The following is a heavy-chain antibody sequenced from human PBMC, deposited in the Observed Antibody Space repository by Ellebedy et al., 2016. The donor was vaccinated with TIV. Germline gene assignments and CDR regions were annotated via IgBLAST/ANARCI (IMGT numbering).Heavy chain of an antibody. V-gene: IGHV3-23*01. D-gene: IGHD3-9*01. Sequence: GESLKISXAASGFTFSSYAMSWVRQAPGKGLEWVSAISGSGGSTYYADSVKGRFTISRDNSKNTLYLQMNSLRAEDTAVYYCARDHHDILTGYYPDAFDIWGQGTMVTVSS. CDR1: GFTFSSYA. CDR3: ARDHHDILTGYYPDAFDI. J-gene: IGHJ3*02. CDR2: ISGSGGST.